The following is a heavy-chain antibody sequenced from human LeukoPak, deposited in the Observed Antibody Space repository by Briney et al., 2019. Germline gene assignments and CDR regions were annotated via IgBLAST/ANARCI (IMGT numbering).Heavy chain of an antibody. V-gene: IGHV4-61*01. CDR1: GGSVSSGNYY. Sequence: SEPLSLTCTVSGGSVSSGNYYWTWIRQPPGKGLEWIGYSSDSGSTDFNPSLKGRVTTTVDTSKNQFSLKLSSVTAADTAVYYCARGPYRSGWYSFDNWGQGTLVTVSS. CDR3: ARGPYRSGWYSFDN. CDR2: SSDSGST. D-gene: IGHD6-19*01. J-gene: IGHJ4*02.